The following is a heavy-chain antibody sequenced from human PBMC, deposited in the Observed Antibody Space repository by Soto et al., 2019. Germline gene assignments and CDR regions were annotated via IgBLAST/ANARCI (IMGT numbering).Heavy chain of an antibody. J-gene: IGHJ4*01. D-gene: IGHD6-19*01. Sequence: LSLTCTVSCSSLSSGSYWAWIRQPPGKGPEWIASIYHGGTTFYNPSLKSRITISVDTSNNQFSLKLTSVTAADTAVYYCARVHVMVVAGSTFDYWGHGTLVTVSS. CDR3: ARVHVMVVAGSTFDY. V-gene: IGHV4-38-2*02. CDR2: IYHGGTT. CDR1: CSSLSSGSY.